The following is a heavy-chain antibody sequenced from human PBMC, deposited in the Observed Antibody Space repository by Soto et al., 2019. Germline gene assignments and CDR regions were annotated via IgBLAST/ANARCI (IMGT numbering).Heavy chain of an antibody. V-gene: IGHV4-31*03. Sequence: QVQLQESGPGLVKPSQTLPLTCTVSGGSISSGGYYWSWIRQLPGKGLEWIGYMYYSGNTYYNPSLTSRGTISVATSRNQFTLKLSSVTAADTAVYYCAILYEVWACDIWGQGTMVTVSS. CDR2: MYYSGNT. CDR3: AILYEVWACDI. CDR1: GGSISSGGYY. J-gene: IGHJ3*02. D-gene: IGHD5-12*01.